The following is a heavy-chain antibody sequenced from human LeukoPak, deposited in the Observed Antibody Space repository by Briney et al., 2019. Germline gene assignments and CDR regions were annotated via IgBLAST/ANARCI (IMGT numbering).Heavy chain of an antibody. CDR2: INPNSGGT. V-gene: IGHV1-2*02. CDR1: GYPFTGYY. Sequence: ASVKVSCKASGYPFTGYYMHWVRQAPGQGLEWMGWINPNSGGTDYEQKFQGRVTMTRDTSISTAYMELSRLRSDDTAVYYCASSSSWYVDYWGQGTLVTVSS. J-gene: IGHJ4*02. CDR3: ASSSSWYVDY. D-gene: IGHD6-13*01.